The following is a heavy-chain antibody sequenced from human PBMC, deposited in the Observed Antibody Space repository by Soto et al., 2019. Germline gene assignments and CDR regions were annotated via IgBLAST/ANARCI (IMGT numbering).Heavy chain of an antibody. CDR3: AKDDLRYFDWLLLFDY. CDR1: GFTFSSYA. V-gene: IGHV3-23*01. CDR2: ISGSGGST. D-gene: IGHD3-9*01. Sequence: GGSLRLSCAASGFTFSSYAMSCVRQAPGKGLEWVSAISGSGGSTYYADSVKGRFTISRDNSKNTLYLQMNSLRAEDTAVYYCAKDDLRYFDWLLLFDYWGQGTLVTASS. J-gene: IGHJ4*02.